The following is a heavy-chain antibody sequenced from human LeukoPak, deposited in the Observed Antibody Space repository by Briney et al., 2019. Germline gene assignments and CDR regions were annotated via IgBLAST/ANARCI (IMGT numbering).Heavy chain of an antibody. CDR2: IIPIFGTA. CDR3: ARGGYYDSSGYSASYYYYGMDV. V-gene: IGHV1-69*13. J-gene: IGHJ6*02. Sequence: SVKVSCKASGGTFSGYAISWVRQAPGQGLEWMGGIIPIFGTANYAQKFQGRVTITADESTSTAYMELSSLRSEDTAVYYCARGGYYDSSGYSASYYYYGMDVWGQGTTVTVSS. D-gene: IGHD3-22*01. CDR1: GGTFSGYA.